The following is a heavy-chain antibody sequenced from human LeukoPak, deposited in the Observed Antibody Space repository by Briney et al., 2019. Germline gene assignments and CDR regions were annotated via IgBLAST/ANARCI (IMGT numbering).Heavy chain of an antibody. CDR1: GGSISSYY. J-gene: IGHJ3*02. Sequence: PSETLSLTCTVSGGSISSYYWSWIRQPPGKGLEWIGYINYSGSTNYNPSLKSRVTISVDTSKNQFSLKLSSVTAADTAVYYCAREIRSSGSYFDVFDIWGQGTMVTVSS. CDR2: INYSGST. V-gene: IGHV4-59*01. D-gene: IGHD1-26*01. CDR3: AREIRSSGSYFDVFDI.